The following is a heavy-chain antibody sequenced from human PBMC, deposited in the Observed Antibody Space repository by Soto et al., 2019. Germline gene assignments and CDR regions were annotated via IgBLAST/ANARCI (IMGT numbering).Heavy chain of an antibody. D-gene: IGHD3-22*01. CDR1: VGTFSSYA. V-gene: IGHV1-69*13. Sequence: SVKVSCKASVGTFSSYAISWVRQAPGQGLEWMGGIIPIFGTANYAQKFQGRVTITADESTSTAYMELSSLRSEDTAVYYCAYDYYDSSGYSTSRFHFDYWGQGTLVTVSS. J-gene: IGHJ4*02. CDR2: IIPIFGTA. CDR3: AYDYYDSSGYSTSRFHFDY.